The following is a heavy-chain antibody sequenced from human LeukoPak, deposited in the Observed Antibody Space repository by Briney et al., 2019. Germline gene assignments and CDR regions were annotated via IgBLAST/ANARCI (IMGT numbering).Heavy chain of an antibody. D-gene: IGHD4-17*01. CDR1: GFTVSSNY. V-gene: IGHV3-53*01. Sequence: GGSLRLSCAASGFTVSSNYMSWVRQAPGKGLEWVSVIYSGGSTYYADSAKGRFTISRDNSKNTLYLPMNSPRAEDTAVYYCARGVDGDYSFDYWGQGTLVTVSS. CDR2: IYSGGST. CDR3: ARGVDGDYSFDY. J-gene: IGHJ4*02.